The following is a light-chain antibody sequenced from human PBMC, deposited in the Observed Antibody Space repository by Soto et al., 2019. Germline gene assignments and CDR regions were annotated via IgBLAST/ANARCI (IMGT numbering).Light chain of an antibody. J-gene: IGKJ1*01. Sequence: EIVLTQSPASLSVSPGERATLSCRASQSVNSNLAWYQQKPGQAPRLLIYDASTRATGIPARFSGSGSETEFTLTISSLQSEDFALYYCQQYHNWPPWTVGQGTKVDIK. V-gene: IGKV3-15*01. CDR3: QQYHNWPPWT. CDR2: DAS. CDR1: QSVNSN.